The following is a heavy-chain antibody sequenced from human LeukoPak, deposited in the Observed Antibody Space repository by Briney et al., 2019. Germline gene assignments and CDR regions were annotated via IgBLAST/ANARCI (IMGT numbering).Heavy chain of an antibody. J-gene: IGHJ6*03. Sequence: GGSLRLSCAASGFTFSSYWMSWVRQAPGKGLEWVANIKQDGSEKYYVDSVKGRFTISRDNAKNSLYLQMNSLRAEDTAVYYCARGRTSYSCGWYFMGIKKTYYYYYMDVWGKGTTVTVSS. CDR3: ARGRTSYSCGWYFMGIKKTYYYYYMDV. CDR2: IKQDGSEK. D-gene: IGHD6-19*01. CDR1: GFTFSSYW. V-gene: IGHV3-7*01.